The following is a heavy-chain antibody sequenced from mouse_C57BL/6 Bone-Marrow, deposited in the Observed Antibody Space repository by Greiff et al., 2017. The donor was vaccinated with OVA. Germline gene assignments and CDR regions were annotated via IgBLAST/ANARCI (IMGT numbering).Heavy chain of an antibody. Sequence: EVQGVESGGGLVQPGGSMKLSCVASGFTFSNYWMNWVRQSPEKGLEWVAQIRLKSDNYATHYAESVKGRFTISRDDSKSSVYLQMNNLRAEDTGIYYCTGHYSNLDAMDYWGQGTSVTVSS. CDR3: TGHYSNLDAMDY. D-gene: IGHD2-5*01. CDR2: IRLKSDNYAT. CDR1: GFTFSNYW. J-gene: IGHJ4*01. V-gene: IGHV6-3*01.